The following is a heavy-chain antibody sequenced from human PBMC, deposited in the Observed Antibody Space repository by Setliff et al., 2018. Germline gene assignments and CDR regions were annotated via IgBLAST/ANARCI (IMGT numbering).Heavy chain of an antibody. Sequence: GESLKISCKASGYSFTDYWIAWVRRMPGKGLEWMGIIYPSNSNIKYSPSFEAQITFSVDKSITTAYLQWSSLKASDTAIYYCARHRVGNSGYAIPILDFWGQGALVTVSS. CDR2: IYPSNSNI. V-gene: IGHV5-51*01. D-gene: IGHD5-12*01. CDR1: GYSFTDYW. J-gene: IGHJ4*02. CDR3: ARHRVGNSGYAIPILDF.